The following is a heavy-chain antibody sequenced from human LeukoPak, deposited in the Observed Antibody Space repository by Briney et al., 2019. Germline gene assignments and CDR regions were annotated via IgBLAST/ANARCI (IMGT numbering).Heavy chain of an antibody. Sequence: ASVKFSCKASGYTFTSYGISWVRQAPGQGLEWRGWISAYNGNTNYAQKLQGRVTMTTDTSTGTAYMELRSLRSDDTAVYYCGQVESLTGYSYGAPDYWVQGTLITVSS. D-gene: IGHD5-18*01. CDR2: ISAYNGNT. J-gene: IGHJ4*02. CDR1: GYTFTSYG. CDR3: GQVESLTGYSYGAPDY. V-gene: IGHV1-18*01.